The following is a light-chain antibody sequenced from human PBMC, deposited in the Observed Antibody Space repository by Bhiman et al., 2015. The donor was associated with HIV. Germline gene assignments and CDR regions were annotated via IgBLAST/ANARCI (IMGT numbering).Light chain of an antibody. Sequence: QSALTQPASVSGSPGQSITISCTGTSSDVGGYNYVSWYQQHPGKAPKLMIFDVSKRPSGVSNRFSGSKSADTASLTISGLQAADEADYYCATWDSGLSIEVFGTGTKLTVL. CDR2: DVS. J-gene: IGLJ1*01. CDR3: ATWDSGLSIEV. CDR1: SSDVGGYNY. V-gene: IGLV2-14*01.